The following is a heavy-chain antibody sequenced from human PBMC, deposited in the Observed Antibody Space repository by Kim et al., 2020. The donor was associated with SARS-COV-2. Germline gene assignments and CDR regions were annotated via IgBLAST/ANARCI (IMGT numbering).Heavy chain of an antibody. CDR1: GYTFTSYD. Sequence: ASVKVSCKASGYTFTSYDINWVRQATGQGLEWMGWMNPNSGNTGYAQKFQGRVTMTRNTSISTAYMELSSLRSEDTAVYYCARGLYTYSSGWPYYYYYYGMDVWGQGTTVTVSS. CDR2: MNPNSGNT. CDR3: ARGLYTYSSGWPYYYYYYGMDV. J-gene: IGHJ6*02. V-gene: IGHV1-8*01. D-gene: IGHD6-19*01.